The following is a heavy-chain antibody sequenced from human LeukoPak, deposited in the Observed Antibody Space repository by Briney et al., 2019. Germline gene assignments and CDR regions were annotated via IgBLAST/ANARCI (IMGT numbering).Heavy chain of an antibody. V-gene: IGHV4-59*13. CDR2: IYYSGST. Sequence: PSETLSLTCTVSGGSISSYSWNWVRQPPGRGLEWIGYIYYSGSTNYNPSLKSRVTISVDTSRNQFSLQLSSVTAADTAIYYCASVTGTTDSWGQGTLVTVSS. CDR3: ASVTGTTDS. D-gene: IGHD1-1*01. J-gene: IGHJ4*02. CDR1: GGSISSYS.